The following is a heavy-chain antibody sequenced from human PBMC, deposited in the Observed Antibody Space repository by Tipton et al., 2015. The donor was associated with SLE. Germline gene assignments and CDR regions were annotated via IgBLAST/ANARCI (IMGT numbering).Heavy chain of an antibody. V-gene: IGHV4-59*11. Sequence: TLSLTCTVSGYSLTSLYWSWFRQPPGKGLDYICYIYYSGSTNYNPSLKGRVTISIDTSKNQFSLNLTSVIAADTAVYYCGRVSLRTSGHFDLWGRGTLVTVSA. CDR1: GYSLTSLY. CDR3: GRVSLRTSGHFDL. D-gene: IGHD3-16*02. CDR2: IYYSGST. J-gene: IGHJ2*01.